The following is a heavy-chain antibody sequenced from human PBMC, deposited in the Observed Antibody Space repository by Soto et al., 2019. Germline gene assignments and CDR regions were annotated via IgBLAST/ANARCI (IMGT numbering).Heavy chain of an antibody. CDR3: ARSLSGIAAAGIDY. J-gene: IGHJ4*02. CDR2: IYPGDSYT. CDR1: GYSFTSYR. V-gene: IGHV5-51*01. Sequence: PGESLKISCKGSGYSFTSYRIGWVRQMPGIFLVWMGIIYPGDSYTRYCLSFQGQVPISADNFITTAYLQWSSLKASDTAMYYFARSLSGIAAAGIDYWGQGTLVTV. D-gene: IGHD6-13*01.